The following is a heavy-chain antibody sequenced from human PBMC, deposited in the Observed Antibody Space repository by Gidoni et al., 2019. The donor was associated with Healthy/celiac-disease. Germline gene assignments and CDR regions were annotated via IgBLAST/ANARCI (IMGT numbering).Heavy chain of an antibody. D-gene: IGHD3-16*01. CDR2: ISSSSSYI. V-gene: IGHV3-21*01. CDR1: GFTFSSYS. CDR3: ARVGGDGRYYFDY. J-gene: IGHJ4*02. Sequence: EVQLVESGGGLVKPGGSLRLSCAASGFTFSSYSMNWVRQAPGKGLEWVSSISSSSSYIYYADSVKGRFTISRDNAKNSLYLQMNSLRAEDTAVYYCARVGGDGRYYFDYWGQGTLVTVSS.